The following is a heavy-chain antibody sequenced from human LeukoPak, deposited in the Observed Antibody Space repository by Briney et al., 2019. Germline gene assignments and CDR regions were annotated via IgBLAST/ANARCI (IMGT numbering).Heavy chain of an antibody. D-gene: IGHD2-2*01. Sequence: GGSLRLSCAASGFTFSSYAMTWVRLAPGKGLEWLSSISPAGDYIYYADSVKGRFTISRDNSKNTLFLQMNSLRADDTAVYYCAKEAQGCSINSCCFDSWGQGTLVTVSS. CDR1: GFTFSSYA. V-gene: IGHV3-23*01. CDR3: AKEAQGCSINSCCFDS. J-gene: IGHJ4*02. CDR2: ISPAGDYI.